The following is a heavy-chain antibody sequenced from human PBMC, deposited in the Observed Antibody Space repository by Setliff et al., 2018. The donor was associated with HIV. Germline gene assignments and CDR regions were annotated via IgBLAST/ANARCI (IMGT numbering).Heavy chain of an antibody. Sequence: PSETLSLTCIVSGGSISSSSHYWGWIRQPPGKGLEWIGSIYYSGSTYYNPSLKSRVTLSVDTSKNQFSLKLSSVTAADTAMYYCTRVGTYGVGGWFDPWGQGTLVTVSS. D-gene: IGHD3-16*01. CDR1: GGSISSSSHY. CDR2: IYYSGST. J-gene: IGHJ5*02. CDR3: TRVGTYGVGGWFDP. V-gene: IGHV4-39*07.